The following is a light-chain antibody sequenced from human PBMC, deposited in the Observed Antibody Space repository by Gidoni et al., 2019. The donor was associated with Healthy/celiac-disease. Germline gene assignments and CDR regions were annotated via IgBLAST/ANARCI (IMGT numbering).Light chain of an antibody. J-gene: IGLJ1*01. CDR2: DVS. Sequence: QSALTQPRSVSGSPGQSVTISCTGTSSDGGGYNYVSWYQQHPGKAPKPMIYDVSKRPSGVPDRFSGSKSGNTASLTISGLQAEDEADYYCCSYAGSYTFVFGTGTKVTVL. V-gene: IGLV2-11*01. CDR1: SSDGGGYNY. CDR3: CSYAGSYTFV.